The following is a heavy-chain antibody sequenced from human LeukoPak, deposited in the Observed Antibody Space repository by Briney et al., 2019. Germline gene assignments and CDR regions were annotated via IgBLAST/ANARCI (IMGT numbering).Heavy chain of an antibody. CDR2: ISGSGGST. V-gene: IGHV3-23*01. CDR1: GFTFSSYA. D-gene: IGHD3-9*01. J-gene: IGHJ4*02. Sequence: GRSLRLSCAASGFTFSSYAMGWVRQAPRKGLEWVSAISGSGGSTYYADSVKGRFTNSRDNSKNTLCMQMNSLRGEGTAVYYCARLRYFDWLLQTMYYFDYWGQGTLVTVSS. CDR3: ARLRYFDWLLQTMYYFDY.